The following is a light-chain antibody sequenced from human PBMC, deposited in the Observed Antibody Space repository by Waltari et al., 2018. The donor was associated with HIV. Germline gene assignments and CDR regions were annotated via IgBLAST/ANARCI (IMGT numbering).Light chain of an antibody. CDR3: CSYAGSFTLI. CDR2: DVT. Sequence: QSALTPHRSASASPRQSFTIPCTGTSTAFGGYFYVSWYQHHPGKAPKLLIYDVTKRPSGVPDRFSGSKSGNTASLTISGLQAEDEADYHCCSYAGSFTLIFGGGTTVTVL. V-gene: IGLV2-11*01. J-gene: IGLJ2*01. CDR1: STAFGGYFY.